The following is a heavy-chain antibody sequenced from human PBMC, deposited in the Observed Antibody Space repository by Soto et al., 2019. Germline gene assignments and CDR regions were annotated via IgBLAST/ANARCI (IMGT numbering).Heavy chain of an antibody. CDR1: GFSLSTSGVG. J-gene: IGHJ4*02. CDR3: AHKQNWSYYFDY. Sequence: QITLKESGPPLVKPTQTLTLTCTFSGFSLSTSGVGVGWIRQPPGKALEWLALIYWDDDKRYNPSLKSRLTIXKXTSENQVLLKMTNTDPVDTATYYCAHKQNWSYYFDYWGQGTLVTVSS. V-gene: IGHV2-5*02. CDR2: IYWDDDK.